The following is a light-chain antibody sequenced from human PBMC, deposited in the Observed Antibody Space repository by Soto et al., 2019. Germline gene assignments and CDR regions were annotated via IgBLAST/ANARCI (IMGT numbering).Light chain of an antibody. Sequence: DIQMTQSPSSLSASVGDRVTITCRASQGVGNRLGWYQQKPGEAPKRLIYDVYSLQSGVPSRFSGSGSGTEFTLTINSLQPEDFATYYCLQHDVYPWTFGQGTKVEIK. J-gene: IGKJ1*01. V-gene: IGKV1-17*01. CDR3: LQHDVYPWT. CDR1: QGVGNR. CDR2: DVY.